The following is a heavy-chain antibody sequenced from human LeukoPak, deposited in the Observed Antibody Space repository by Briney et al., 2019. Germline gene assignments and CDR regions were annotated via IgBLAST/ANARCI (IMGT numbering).Heavy chain of an antibody. V-gene: IGHV1-8*03. D-gene: IGHD6-19*01. J-gene: IGHJ6*03. Sequence: ASVKVSCKASGYTFTSYDINWVRQATGQGLEWMGWMNPNSGNTGYAQKFQGRVTITRNTSISTAYMELSSLRSEDTAVYYCARGCIAVAGNNYYYYYMDVWGKGTTVTVSS. CDR3: ARGCIAVAGNNYYYYYMDV. CDR1: GYTFTSYD. CDR2: MNPNSGNT.